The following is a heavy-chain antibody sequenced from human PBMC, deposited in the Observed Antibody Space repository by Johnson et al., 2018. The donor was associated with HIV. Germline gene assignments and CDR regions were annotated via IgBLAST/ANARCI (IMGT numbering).Heavy chain of an antibody. J-gene: IGHJ3*02. Sequence: VQLVESGGGLVQPGGSLRLSCAASGFTVSSNYMSWVRQAPGKGLEWVSIIYSGGSTYYTDSVKGRFTISRDNSKNTLYLQMNSLRAEDTAVYYCARIGRGYGFDIWGQGTMVTVSS. CDR1: GFTVSSNY. V-gene: IGHV3-66*02. CDR3: ARIGRGYGFDI. D-gene: IGHD3-10*01. CDR2: IYSGGST.